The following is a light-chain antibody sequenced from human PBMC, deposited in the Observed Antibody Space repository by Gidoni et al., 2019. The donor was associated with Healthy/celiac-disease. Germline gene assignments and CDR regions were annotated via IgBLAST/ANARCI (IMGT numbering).Light chain of an antibody. CDR2: GAS. Sequence: EIVLTQSPGTLSLSPGERATLSCRASQSVSSSYLAWDQQKPGQAPRLLIYGASSRATGIPDRVRGSGAGTDVTLTISRLEPEDFAVYYCQQYGSSPWTFGQGTKVEIK. CDR1: QSVSSSY. CDR3: QQYGSSPWT. J-gene: IGKJ1*01. V-gene: IGKV3-20*01.